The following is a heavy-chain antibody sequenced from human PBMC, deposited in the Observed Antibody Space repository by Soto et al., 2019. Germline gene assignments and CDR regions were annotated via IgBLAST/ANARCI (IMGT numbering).Heavy chain of an antibody. V-gene: IGHV3-72*01. Sequence: EVQLVESGGGLVQPGGSLRLSCAASGFTLSDHYIDWVRQAPGKGLEWVGRSRGKAQGYTTEYAASVKGRFFTSRDDSKNSVYLQMNTLNPADTAVYYCFRATYFSDISGYTRCFDYCGQGTLVTVAS. CDR3: FRATYFSDISGYTRCFDY. D-gene: IGHD3-22*01. J-gene: IGHJ4*02. CDR1: GFTLSDHY. CDR2: SRGKAQGYTT.